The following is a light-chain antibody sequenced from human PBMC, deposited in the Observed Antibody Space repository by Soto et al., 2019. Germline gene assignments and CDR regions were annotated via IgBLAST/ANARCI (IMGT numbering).Light chain of an antibody. CDR1: SSDVGNYNL. Sequence: QSALTQPASVSGSPGQSITISCTGTSSDVGNYNLVSWYQQLPGKAPKLMIYEVSQRPSGVSNRFSGSKSGNTASLTVSGLQTEDEAAYYCCSYAGGSPSYVFGTGTKLTVL. CDR2: EVS. CDR3: CSYAGGSPSYV. V-gene: IGLV2-23*02. J-gene: IGLJ1*01.